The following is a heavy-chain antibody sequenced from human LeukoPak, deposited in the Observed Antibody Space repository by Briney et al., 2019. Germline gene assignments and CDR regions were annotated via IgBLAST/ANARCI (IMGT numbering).Heavy chain of an antibody. CDR3: ARDWNVDIVAVYYFDY. Sequence: SETLSLTCTVSGYSISSGYYWGWIRQPPGKGLEWIASIYHSGSTYYNPSLKSRVTISVDTSKNQFSLKLSSVTAADTAVYYCARDWNVDIVAVYYFDYWGQGTLVTVSS. CDR2: IYHSGST. V-gene: IGHV4-38-2*02. D-gene: IGHD5-12*01. CDR1: GYSISSGYY. J-gene: IGHJ4*02.